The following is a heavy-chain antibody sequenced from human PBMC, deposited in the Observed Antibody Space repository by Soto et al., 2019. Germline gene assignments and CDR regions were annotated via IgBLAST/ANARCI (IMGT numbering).Heavy chain of an antibody. CDR2: INPDGNDR. V-gene: IGHV3-7*05. CDR3: ARDSYAGTDY. Sequence: EVQLVESGGGLVQPGGSLRLSCVGSGFGFTRSYMAWVRRTPGEGLEWLANINPDGNDRYYVDSIKGRFTISRDNAKSSLYLQMNNLRAEDTALYYCARDSYAGTDYWGQGTLVTGSS. J-gene: IGHJ4*02. CDR1: GFGFTRSY. D-gene: IGHD6-13*01.